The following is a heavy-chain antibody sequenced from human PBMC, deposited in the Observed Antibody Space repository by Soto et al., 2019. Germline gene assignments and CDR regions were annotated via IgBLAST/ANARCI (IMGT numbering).Heavy chain of an antibody. Sequence: EVQLVESGGGLVQPGGSLRLSCAASGFTFNNYWMHWVRQAPGEGLVWVSRLNGDGTTTNYADSVKGRFTISRDNAKNILYLQMNSLRAEDTAVYDCARDLNWGQVDYWGQGTLVTVSS. CDR3: ARDLNWGQVDY. V-gene: IGHV3-74*01. J-gene: IGHJ4*02. D-gene: IGHD3-16*01. CDR1: GFTFNNYW. CDR2: LNGDGTTT.